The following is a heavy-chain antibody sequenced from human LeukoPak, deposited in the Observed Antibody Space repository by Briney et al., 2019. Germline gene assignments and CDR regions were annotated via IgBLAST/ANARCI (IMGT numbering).Heavy chain of an antibody. CDR2: IYSGGST. Sequence: GGSLRLSCTASGFTFSSYAMSWVRQAPGKGLEWVSAIYSGGSTYYADSVKGRFTISRDDSKSTVYLQMNSLRAEDTAVYYCAREDYYFDSSGTHYFDYWGQGTLVTVSS. CDR3: AREDYYFDSSGTHYFDY. CDR1: GFTFSSYA. D-gene: IGHD3-22*01. J-gene: IGHJ4*02. V-gene: IGHV3-66*01.